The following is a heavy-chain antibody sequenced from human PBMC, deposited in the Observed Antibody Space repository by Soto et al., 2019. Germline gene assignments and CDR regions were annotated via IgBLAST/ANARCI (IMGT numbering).Heavy chain of an antibody. V-gene: IGHV1-69*13. CDR2: IIPIFGTA. CDR3: ARDFASGSDSWFDP. D-gene: IGHD2-15*01. J-gene: IGHJ5*02. Sequence: GASVKVSCKASGYTFTSYAISWVRQAPGQGLEWMGGIIPIFGTANYAQKFQGRVTITADESTSTAYMELSSLRSEDTAVYYCARDFASGSDSWFDPWGQGTLVTVSS. CDR1: GYTFTSYA.